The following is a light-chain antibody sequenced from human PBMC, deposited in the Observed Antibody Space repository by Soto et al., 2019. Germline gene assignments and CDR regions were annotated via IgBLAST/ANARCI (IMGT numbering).Light chain of an antibody. J-gene: IGLJ1*01. CDR1: SSNVAINP. CDR2: ETD. Sequence: QPVLTQPPSVSGTPGQRVTISCSGSSSNVAINPVNWYQHLPGAAPRLLIYETDRRSSGVPDRFSASKSGTSASLAISGLTSEDEADYYCEAWDDTLDGLYVFGTGTKLTVL. V-gene: IGLV1-44*01. CDR3: EAWDDTLDGLYV.